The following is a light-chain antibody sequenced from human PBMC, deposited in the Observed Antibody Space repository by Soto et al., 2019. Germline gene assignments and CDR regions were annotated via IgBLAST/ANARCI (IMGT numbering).Light chain of an antibody. J-gene: IGKJ5*01. Sequence: DVVMTQSPLSLPVTLGQPASISCRSSQGLVYSDGNTYLNWFHQRPGQSTRRLIYKVSNGYSGVPDRISGNASGSDFTLKISRVEAEDVGMYYCMHGTHWPPTFRQGTRLEIK. V-gene: IGKV2-30*01. CDR2: KVS. CDR1: QGLVYSDGNTY. CDR3: MHGTHWPPT.